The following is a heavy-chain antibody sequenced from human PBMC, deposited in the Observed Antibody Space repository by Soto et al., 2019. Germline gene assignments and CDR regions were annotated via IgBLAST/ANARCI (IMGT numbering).Heavy chain of an antibody. V-gene: IGHV4-61*03. CDR2: IYNSGSN. CDR3: ARESDSGSYYFDY. D-gene: IGHD3-10*01. Sequence: XDALGLTSTVAGCAVSSGRYYWSWIRQPPGKGLEWIGYIYNSGSNNYNPSLKSRVTISVDTSKNHFSLRMSSVTAADTAVYYCARESDSGSYYFDYWGRGTLVTVSS. CDR1: GCAVSSGRYY. J-gene: IGHJ4*02.